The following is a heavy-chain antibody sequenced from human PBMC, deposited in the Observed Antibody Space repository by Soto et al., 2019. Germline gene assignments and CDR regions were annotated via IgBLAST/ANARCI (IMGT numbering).Heavy chain of an antibody. D-gene: IGHD6-19*01. CDR2: ISAYNGNT. J-gene: IGHJ4*02. CDR3: ARDSRQVAVAGIPDYFDY. V-gene: IGHV1-18*01. CDR1: GYTFTSYG. Sequence: ASVKVSCKASGYTFTSYGISWVRQAPGQGLEWMGWISAYNGNTNYAQKLQGRVPMTTDTSTSTAYMELRSLRSDDTAVYYCARDSRQVAVAGIPDYFDYWGQGTLVTVSS.